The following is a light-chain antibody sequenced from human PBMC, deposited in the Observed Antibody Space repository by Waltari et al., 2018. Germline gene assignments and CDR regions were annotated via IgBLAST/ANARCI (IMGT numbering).Light chain of an antibody. Sequence: QSALTQPPSVSKSLGQSVTISCTGTSSDIGGYNGVSWYQQHSGTAPRRLIYDVSKRASWVSYRLSGSKSGNTASLTISVFQTEDEDDYYCCSYRSGSTFVFGSGTKLTVL. CDR1: SSDIGGYNG. J-gene: IGLJ6*01. CDR3: CSYRSGSTFV. V-gene: IGLV2-18*02. CDR2: DVS.